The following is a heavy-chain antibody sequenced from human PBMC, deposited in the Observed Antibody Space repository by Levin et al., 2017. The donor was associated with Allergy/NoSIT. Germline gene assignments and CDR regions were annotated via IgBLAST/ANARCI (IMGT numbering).Heavy chain of an antibody. CDR1: GGSISSSSKY. Sequence: PSETLSLTCTVSGGSISSSSKYCGWVRQPPGKGLEWIASDYYSGSTYYNPSLKSRATISVDTSKRQFSLRVNSVTAADTAVYYCATGDEGFDHWGQGTLVTVSS. J-gene: IGHJ4*02. CDR3: ATGDEGFDH. CDR2: DYYSGST. V-gene: IGHV4-39*07.